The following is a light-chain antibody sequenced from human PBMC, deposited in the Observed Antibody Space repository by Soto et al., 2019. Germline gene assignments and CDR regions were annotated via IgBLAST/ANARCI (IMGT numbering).Light chain of an antibody. CDR3: QQYNNWPPWT. CDR1: QSVSYN. J-gene: IGKJ1*01. Sequence: EIVVTQSPATLSVSPGEGATLSCRASQSVSYNVAWYQQRPGQAPRLLIYRASTSAPGIPARFSGTGSGTEFTLTITRLQSEDVAIYYCQQYNNWPPWTFGPGTKVEIK. CDR2: RAS. V-gene: IGKV3-15*01.